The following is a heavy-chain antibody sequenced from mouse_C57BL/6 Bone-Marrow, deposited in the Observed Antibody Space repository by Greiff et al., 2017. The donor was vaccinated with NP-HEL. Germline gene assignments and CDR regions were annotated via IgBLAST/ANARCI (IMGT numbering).Heavy chain of an antibody. CDR1: GYSFTDYN. J-gene: IGHJ1*03. Sequence: VQLKESGPELVKPGASVKISCKASGYSFTDYNMNWVKQSHGKSLEWIGVINPNYGTTSYNQKFKGKATLTVDQSSSTAYMQRNSLTSEDSAVYYCARSYYYGSSYWYFDVWGTGTTVTVSS. D-gene: IGHD1-1*01. CDR3: ARSYYYGSSYWYFDV. CDR2: INPNYGTT. V-gene: IGHV1-39*01.